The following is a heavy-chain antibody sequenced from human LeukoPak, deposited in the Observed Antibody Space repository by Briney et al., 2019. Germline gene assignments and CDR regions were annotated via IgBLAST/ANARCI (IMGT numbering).Heavy chain of an antibody. Sequence: HGEPLKSSCKGPGSSFTIYWSAWAGQMPGKGLEWMGIIYPGDSDTRYSPSFQGQVTISADKSISTAYLQWSSLKASDTAMYYCARLRSGSCPLFDYWGQGTLVTVSS. J-gene: IGHJ4*02. V-gene: IGHV5-51*01. D-gene: IGHD2-15*01. CDR1: GSSFTIYW. CDR2: IYPGDSDT. CDR3: ARLRSGSCPLFDY.